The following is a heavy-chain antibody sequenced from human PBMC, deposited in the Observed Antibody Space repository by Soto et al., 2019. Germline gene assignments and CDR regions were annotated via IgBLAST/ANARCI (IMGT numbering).Heavy chain of an antibody. CDR1: GYTFTSYD. Sequence: ASVKVSCKASGYTFTSYDINWVRQATGQGLEWMGWMNPNSGNTGYAQKFQGRVTMTRNTSISTAYMELSSLRSEDTAVYYCARGVGDYVLLYYYSGMDVWGQGTTVTVSS. V-gene: IGHV1-8*01. D-gene: IGHD4-17*01. CDR3: ARGVGDYVLLYYYSGMDV. J-gene: IGHJ6*02. CDR2: MNPNSGNT.